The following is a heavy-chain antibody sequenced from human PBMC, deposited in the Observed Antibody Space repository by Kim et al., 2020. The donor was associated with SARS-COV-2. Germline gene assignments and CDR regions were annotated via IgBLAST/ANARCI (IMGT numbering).Heavy chain of an antibody. Sequence: GGSLRLSCAASGFTFRSSGMHWVRHTPGKGLEWLARITYDGVNKYYADSVKGRFTISRDNSKNTLYLQMNSLRAEDTGIFYCARKRTEVAGPGPGLIYLWGQGTLVTVSS. D-gene: IGHD5-12*01. CDR3: ARKRTEVAGPGPGLIYL. J-gene: IGHJ5*02. CDR1: GFTFRSSG. V-gene: IGHV3-33*05. CDR2: ITYDGVNK.